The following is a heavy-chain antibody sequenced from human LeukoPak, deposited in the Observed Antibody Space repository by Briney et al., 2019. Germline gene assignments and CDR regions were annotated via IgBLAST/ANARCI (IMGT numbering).Heavy chain of an antibody. V-gene: IGHV3-74*01. J-gene: IGHJ3*02. CDR3: ARDYDFWSGYTVDAFDI. D-gene: IGHD3-3*01. CDR1: GFTFSSHW. Sequence: GGSLRLSCAASGFTFSSHWMHWVRQAPGKGLVWVSRIGEDGSNRNYADSVKGRFTISRDNAKSTLYLQMNSLRAEDTAVYYCARDYDFWSGYTVDAFDIWGQGTMVTVSS. CDR2: IGEDGSNR.